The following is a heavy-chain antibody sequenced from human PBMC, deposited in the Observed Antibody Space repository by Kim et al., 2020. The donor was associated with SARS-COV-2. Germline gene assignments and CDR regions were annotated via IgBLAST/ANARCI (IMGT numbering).Heavy chain of an antibody. CDR3: ARAEWELMSPDAFDI. J-gene: IGHJ3*02. CDR2: INPNSGGT. CDR1: GYTFTGYY. Sequence: ASVKVSCKASGYTFTGYYMHWVRQAPGQGLEWMGRINPNSGGTNYAQKFQGRVTMTRDTSISTAYMELSRLRSDDTAVYYCARAEWELMSPDAFDIWGQGTMVTVSS. V-gene: IGHV1-2*06. D-gene: IGHD1-26*01.